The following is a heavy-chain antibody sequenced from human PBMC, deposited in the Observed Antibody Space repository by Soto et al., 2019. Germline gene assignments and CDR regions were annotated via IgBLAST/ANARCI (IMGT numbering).Heavy chain of an antibody. CDR3: ARENVFSGGTLDY. Sequence: SETLSLTCTVSGGSISSYYWSWIRQPPGKGLEWIGYIYYSGSTNYNPSLKSRVTISVDTSKNQFSLKLSSVTAADTAVYYCARENVFSGGTLDYWGQGTLVTVSS. V-gene: IGHV4-59*01. CDR1: GGSISSYY. J-gene: IGHJ4*02. CDR2: IYYSGST. D-gene: IGHD2-15*01.